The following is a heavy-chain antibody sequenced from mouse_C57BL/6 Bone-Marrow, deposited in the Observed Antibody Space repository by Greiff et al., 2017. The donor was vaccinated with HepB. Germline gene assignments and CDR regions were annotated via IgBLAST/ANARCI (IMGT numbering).Heavy chain of an antibody. J-gene: IGHJ1*03. V-gene: IGHV5-17*01. CDR1: GFTFSDYG. CDR3: ARRYLLRYWYFDV. CDR2: ISSGSSTI. D-gene: IGHD1-1*01. Sequence: EVHLVESGGGLVKPGGSLKLSCAASGFTFSDYGMHWVRQAPEKGLEWVAYISSGSSTIYYADTVKGRFTISRDNAKNTLFLQMTSLRSEDTAMYYCARRYLLRYWYFDVWGTGTTVTVSS.